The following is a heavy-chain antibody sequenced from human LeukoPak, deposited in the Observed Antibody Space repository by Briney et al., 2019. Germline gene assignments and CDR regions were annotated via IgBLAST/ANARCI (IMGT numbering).Heavy chain of an antibody. V-gene: IGHV3-53*01. Sequence: PGGSLRLSCAASGFTVSSNYMSWVRQAPGKGLEWVSVIYSGGSTYYADSVKGRFTISRDNSKNTLYLQMNSLRAEDTAVYYCANSGWHNHLDYWGQGTLVTVSS. CDR1: GFTVSSNY. J-gene: IGHJ4*02. CDR3: ANSGWHNHLDY. D-gene: IGHD6-19*01. CDR2: IYSGGST.